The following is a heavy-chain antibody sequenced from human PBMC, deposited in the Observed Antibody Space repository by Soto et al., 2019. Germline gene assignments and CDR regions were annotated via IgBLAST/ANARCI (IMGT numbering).Heavy chain of an antibody. J-gene: IGHJ4*02. D-gene: IGHD6-13*01. CDR1: GFTVSNNY. CDR3: ATYSSLDY. CDR2: ICSGGST. V-gene: IGHV3-53*02. Sequence: EVQLVETGGGLIQPGGSLRLSCAASGFTVSNNYMSWVRQAPGKGLEWVSLICSGGSTYYADSVKGRFTISRDNSKNTPYLQMNSLRAEDTAVYYCATYSSLDYWGQGTLVTVSS.